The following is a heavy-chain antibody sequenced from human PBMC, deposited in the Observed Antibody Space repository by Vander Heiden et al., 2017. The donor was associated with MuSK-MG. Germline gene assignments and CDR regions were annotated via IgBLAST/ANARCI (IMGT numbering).Heavy chain of an antibody. V-gene: IGHV3-23*01. CDR1: GFTFSSYA. CDR3: AKRRDYFDS. Sequence: VQLLESGGDVVQPGGSLRLPCAAAGFTFSSYAMSWVRQAPGKGLECVSTISGSADSTYYADSVKGRFTISRDNSKNTLYLQMNSLRAEDTAVYYCAKRRDYFDSWGQGTLVTVSS. CDR2: ISGSADST. J-gene: IGHJ4*02.